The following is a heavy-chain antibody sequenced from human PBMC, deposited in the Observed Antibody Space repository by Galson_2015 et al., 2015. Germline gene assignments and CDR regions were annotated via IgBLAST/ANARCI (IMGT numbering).Heavy chain of an antibody. CDR3: ARTYCSGGSCWFDY. CDR1: GFTFSDYY. J-gene: IGHJ4*02. D-gene: IGHD2-15*01. CDR2: IRSSGSTI. V-gene: IGHV3-11*01. Sequence: SMRLSCAASGFTFSDYYMSWLRQAPGKGLEWVSYIRSSGSTIYYADSVKGRFTISRDNAKNSLYLQMNSLRAEDTAVYYCARTYCSGGSCWFDYWGQRTLVTVSS.